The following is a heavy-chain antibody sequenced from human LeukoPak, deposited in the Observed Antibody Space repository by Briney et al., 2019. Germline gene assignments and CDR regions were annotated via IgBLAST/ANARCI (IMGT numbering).Heavy chain of an antibody. CDR3: ARAVWGWYCSSTSCYTGGRFDY. CDR2: IKQDGSEK. V-gene: IGHV3-7*01. CDR1: GFTFSSYW. Sequence: PGGSLRLSCAASGFTFSSYWMSWVRQAPGKGLEWVANIKQDGSEKYYVDSVKGRFTISRDNAKNSLYLQMNSLRAEDTAVYYCARAVWGWYCSSTSCYTGGRFDYWGQGTLVTVSS. J-gene: IGHJ4*02. D-gene: IGHD2-2*02.